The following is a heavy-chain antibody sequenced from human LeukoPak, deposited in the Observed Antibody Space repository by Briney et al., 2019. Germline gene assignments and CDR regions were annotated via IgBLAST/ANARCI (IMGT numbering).Heavy chain of an antibody. CDR3: ARGGLVVSLDAFDI. CDR1: GFTFSSYA. J-gene: IGHJ3*02. Sequence: GRSLRLSCAASGFTFSSYAMHWVRQAPGKGLEWVAVISYDGSNKYYADSVKGRFTISRDNSKNTLYLQMNSLRAEDTAVYYCARGGLVVSLDAFDIWGQGTMVTVSS. D-gene: IGHD2-15*01. CDR2: ISYDGSNK. V-gene: IGHV3-30-3*01.